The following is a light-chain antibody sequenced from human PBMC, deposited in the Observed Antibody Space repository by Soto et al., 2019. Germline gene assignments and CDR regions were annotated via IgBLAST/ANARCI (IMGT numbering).Light chain of an antibody. Sequence: EIVLKQSPATLFSFPCDIVTLSCRASQYINTRLAWYQHRPGQAPRLLIYQTSIRAAGIPARFSASGSGTDFTLTISSMKSEDFAVYYCQQYKNWPLFGHGTRLEIK. CDR1: QYINTR. V-gene: IGKV3D-15*01. J-gene: IGKJ5*01. CDR2: QTS. CDR3: QQYKNWPL.